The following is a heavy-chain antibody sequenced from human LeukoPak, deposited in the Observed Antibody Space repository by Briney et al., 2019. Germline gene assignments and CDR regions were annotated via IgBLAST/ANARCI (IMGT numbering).Heavy chain of an antibody. CDR2: ISWNSGSI. CDR1: GFTFDDYA. CDR3: AKDIGDGYNKYYFDY. V-gene: IGHV3-9*01. J-gene: IGHJ4*02. D-gene: IGHD5-24*01. Sequence: GGSLRPSCAASGFTFDDYAMHWVRQAPGKGLEWVSGISWNSGSIGYADSVKGRFTISRDNAKNSLYLQMNSLRAEDTALYYCAKDIGDGYNKYYFDYWGQGTLVTVSS.